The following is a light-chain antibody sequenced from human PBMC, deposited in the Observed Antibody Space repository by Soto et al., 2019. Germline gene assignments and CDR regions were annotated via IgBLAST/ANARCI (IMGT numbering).Light chain of an antibody. Sequence: DIQMTQSPSTLSASVGDRVTITCRASQSISSWLAWYQQNPGKAPKLLIYDASSLESGVPSRFSGSGSGTEFTLTIISLQPDDFATYYCQQYNSPITFGQGTRLEIK. CDR2: DAS. CDR1: QSISSW. V-gene: IGKV1-5*01. CDR3: QQYNSPIT. J-gene: IGKJ5*01.